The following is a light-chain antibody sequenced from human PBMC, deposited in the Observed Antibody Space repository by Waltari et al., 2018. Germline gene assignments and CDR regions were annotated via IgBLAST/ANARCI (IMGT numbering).Light chain of an antibody. CDR2: GDN. V-gene: IGLV1-44*01. CDR1: SSNIGSNP. J-gene: IGLJ2*01. CDR3: AVWDNSLNGVV. Sequence: QSVLTQPPSASGTPGQRVTISCSGSSSNIGSNPVNWSQQLPGTAPILLIYGDNRRPSGVPDRFSGSKSGTSASLAISGLQSEDEVDFYCAVWDNSLNGVVFGGGTKLTVL.